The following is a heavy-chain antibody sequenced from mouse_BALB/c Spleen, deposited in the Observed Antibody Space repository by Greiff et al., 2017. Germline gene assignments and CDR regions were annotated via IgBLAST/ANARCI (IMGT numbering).Heavy chain of an antibody. J-gene: IGHJ4*01. CDR2: IWAGGST. D-gene: IGHD1-1*02. Sequence: VMLVESGPGLVAPSQSLSITCTVSGFSLTSYGVHWVRQPPGKGLEWLGVIWAGGSTNYNSALMSRLSISKDNSKSQVFLKMNSLQTDDTAMYYCARYYPPYAMDYWGQGTSVTVSS. V-gene: IGHV2-9*02. CDR1: GFSLTSYG. CDR3: ARYYPPYAMDY.